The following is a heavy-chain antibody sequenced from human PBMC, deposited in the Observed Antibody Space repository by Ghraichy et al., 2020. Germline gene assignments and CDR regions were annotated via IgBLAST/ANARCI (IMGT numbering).Heavy chain of an antibody. D-gene: IGHD2-15*01. Sequence: GESLNISCASSGFAFSSNAMSWVRQAPGKALEWVSHISHSGADKSYAESVKGRFTMSRDNSKNMVYLQMNTVGAEDTALYYCAKGSGGWHDYWGQGTQVTVSS. CDR2: ISHSGADK. CDR3: AKGSGGWHDY. CDR1: GFAFSSNA. V-gene: IGHV3-23*01. J-gene: IGHJ4*02.